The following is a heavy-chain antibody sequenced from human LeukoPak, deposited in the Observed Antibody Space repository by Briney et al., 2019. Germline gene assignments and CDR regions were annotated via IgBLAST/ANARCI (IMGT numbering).Heavy chain of an antibody. J-gene: IGHJ6*02. V-gene: IGHV3-23*01. D-gene: IGHD2-8*01. CDR2: SSGNGGST. CDR3: AKCVVLMVYAPGDV. Sequence: GGSLRLSCAVSGFTFSSYAMSWVRHAPGKGREWVSASSGNGGSTYYEDSVKGRFTISRDNSKNTLYLQMNSLRAEDTAVYYCAKCVVLMVYAPGDVWGRGTTVTVSS. CDR1: GFTFSSYA.